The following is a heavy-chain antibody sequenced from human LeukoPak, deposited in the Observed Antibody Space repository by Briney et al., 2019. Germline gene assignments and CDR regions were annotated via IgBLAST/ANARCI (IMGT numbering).Heavy chain of an antibody. CDR2: INHSGST. CDR1: DGSFSGFY. J-gene: IGHJ4*02. V-gene: IGHV4-34*01. Sequence: SETLSLTCAVYDGSFSGFYWSWIRQPPGKGLEWIGEINHSGSTNQNPSLKSRVTISVDTSKNQFSLKLSSVTAADTAVYYCARQVTFGYAYAYYFDYWGQGSLVTVSS. D-gene: IGHD5-18*01. CDR3: ARQVTFGYAYAYYFDY.